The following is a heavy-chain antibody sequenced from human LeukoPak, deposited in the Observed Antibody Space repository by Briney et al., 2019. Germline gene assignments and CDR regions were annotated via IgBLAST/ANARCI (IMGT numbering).Heavy chain of an antibody. CDR1: GYTFTSYD. D-gene: IGHD2-15*01. CDR3: ARVSVVVVASNWFDP. V-gene: IGHV1-18*01. J-gene: IGHJ5*02. Sequence: GASVKVSCKASGYTFTSYDINWVRQATGQGLEWMGWISAYNGNTNYAQKLQGRVTMTTDTSTSTAYMELRSLRSDDTAVYYCARVSVVVVASNWFDPWGQGTLVTVSS. CDR2: ISAYNGNT.